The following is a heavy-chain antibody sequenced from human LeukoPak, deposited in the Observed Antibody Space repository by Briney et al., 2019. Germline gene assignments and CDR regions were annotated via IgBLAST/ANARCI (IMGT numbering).Heavy chain of an antibody. CDR1: GFTISHYA. CDR3: ARDSGSYYRYLDY. D-gene: IGHD1-26*01. J-gene: IGHJ4*02. Sequence: GGSLRLSCAASGFTISHYALHWVRQAPGKGLEWVAVISYDGSNKYHADSVKGRFTISRDNSKNTLYLQMNSLRAEDTAVYYCARDSGSYYRYLDYWGQGTLVTVSS. V-gene: IGHV3-30-3*01. CDR2: ISYDGSNK.